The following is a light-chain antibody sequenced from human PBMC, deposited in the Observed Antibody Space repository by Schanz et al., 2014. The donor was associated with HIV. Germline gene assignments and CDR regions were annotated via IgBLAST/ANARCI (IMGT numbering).Light chain of an antibody. J-gene: IGKJ2*01. Sequence: EIVLTQSPGTLSLSPGERATLSCRASQSVSSSYLAWYQQKPGQAPRLLIYGASNRATGIPARFSGSGSGTDFTLTIRRLEPEDFAVYYCQQYGSSLYTFGQGTKLEIK. CDR2: GAS. V-gene: IGKV3-20*01. CDR3: QQYGSSLYT. CDR1: QSVSSSY.